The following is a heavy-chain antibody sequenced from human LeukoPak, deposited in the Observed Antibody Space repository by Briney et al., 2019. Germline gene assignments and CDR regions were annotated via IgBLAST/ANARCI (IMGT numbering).Heavy chain of an antibody. CDR3: AREGNSGWRDDGFDN. J-gene: IGHJ3*02. CDR1: GFIFSSYW. Sequence: GGSLRLSCAASGFIFSSYWMHWVRQAPGKGLVWVSRIHSDGSDTTYADSVKGRFTISRDNAKNTLYLQMNSLRAEDTAVYYCAREGNSGWRDDGFDNWGQGTMVTVSS. V-gene: IGHV3-74*01. CDR2: IHSDGSDT. D-gene: IGHD6-19*01.